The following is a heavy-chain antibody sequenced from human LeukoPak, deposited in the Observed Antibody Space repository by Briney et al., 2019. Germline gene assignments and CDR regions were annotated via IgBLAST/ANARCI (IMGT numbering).Heavy chain of an antibody. CDR3: AHGSMYQLDY. V-gene: IGHV3-23*01. Sequence: GGFLRLSCAASGFTFSSHGMSWVRQAPGKGLEWVSGIIGGAGGTYYADSVKGRFTISRDNAKNTLYLQMNSLRAEDTAVYYCAHGSMYQLDYWGQGTLVTVSS. CDR1: GFTFSSHG. CDR2: IIGGAGGT. D-gene: IGHD2-2*01. J-gene: IGHJ4*02.